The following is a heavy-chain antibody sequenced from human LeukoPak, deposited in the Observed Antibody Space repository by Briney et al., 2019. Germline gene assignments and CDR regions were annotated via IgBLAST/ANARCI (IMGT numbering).Heavy chain of an antibody. Sequence: GASVKVSCKASGGIFSNYIINWVRQAPGQGLEWMGGIIPLFDTTNYAQKFQGRVTITRDTSASTAYMELSSLRSEDTAVYYCARNSQWLVQPYFDYWGQGTLVTVSS. V-gene: IGHV1-69*05. J-gene: IGHJ4*02. CDR1: GGIFSNYI. CDR3: ARNSQWLVQPYFDY. D-gene: IGHD6-19*01. CDR2: IIPLFDTT.